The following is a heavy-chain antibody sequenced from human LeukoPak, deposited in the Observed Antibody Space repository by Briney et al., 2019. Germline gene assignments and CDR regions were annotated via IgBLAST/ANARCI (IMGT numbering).Heavy chain of an antibody. J-gene: IGHJ4*02. CDR1: GFTFSSYG. V-gene: IGHV3-30*18. D-gene: IGHD3-10*01. CDR2: ISYDGSNK. CDR3: AKDLTMVRGVTSPHFDY. Sequence: GGSLRLSCAASGFTFSSYGMHWVRQAPGKGLEWVAVISYDGSNKYYADSVKGRFTISRDNSKNTLYLQMNSLRAEDTAVYYCAKDLTMVRGVTSPHFDYWGQGTLVTVSS.